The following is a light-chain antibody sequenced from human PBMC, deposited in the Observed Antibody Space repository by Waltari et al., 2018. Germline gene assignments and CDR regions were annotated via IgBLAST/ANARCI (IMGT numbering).Light chain of an antibody. Sequence: QSVLTQPPSASGTPGQRVTISCTGSSSNIGSNTVNWYQQLPGTAPKLLIYSDNQRPSGFPDRVSGFKSGTSASLAISGLQSGDETDYYCAAWDDSLNGHIIFGGGTKLTVL. J-gene: IGLJ2*01. CDR1: SSNIGSNT. V-gene: IGLV1-44*01. CDR2: SDN. CDR3: AAWDDSLNGHII.